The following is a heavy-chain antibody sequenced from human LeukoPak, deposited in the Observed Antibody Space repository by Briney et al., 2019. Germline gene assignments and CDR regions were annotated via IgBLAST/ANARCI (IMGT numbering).Heavy chain of an antibody. D-gene: IGHD3-22*01. V-gene: IGHV5-51*01. J-gene: IGHJ4*02. CDR1: GYRFTTYW. CDR2: IYPGDSDA. CDR3: ARFSHVGFASLYDSSGYYIY. Sequence: GESLKISCKGSGYRFTTYWIGWVRQMPGKGLEWMGIIYPGDSDARYSPSFQGQVTISADKSISTAYLQWSSLKASDTAMYYCARFSHVGFASLYDSSGYYIYWGQGTLVTVSS.